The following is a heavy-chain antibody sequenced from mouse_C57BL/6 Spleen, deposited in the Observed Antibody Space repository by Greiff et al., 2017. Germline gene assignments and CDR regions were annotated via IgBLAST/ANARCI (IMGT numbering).Heavy chain of an antibody. CDR3: ARPYYGSSSWFAY. J-gene: IGHJ3*01. D-gene: IGHD1-1*01. Sequence: VQLQQSGAELVRPGTSVKVSCKASGYAFTNYLIEWVQQRPGQGLEWIGVINPGSGGTNYNEKFKGKATLTADKSSSTAYMQLSSLTSEDSAVYFCARPYYGSSSWFAYWGQGTLVTVSA. CDR1: GYAFTNYL. V-gene: IGHV1-54*01. CDR2: INPGSGGT.